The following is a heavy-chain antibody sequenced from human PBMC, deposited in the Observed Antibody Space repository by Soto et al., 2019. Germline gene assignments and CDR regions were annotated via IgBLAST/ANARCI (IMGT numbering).Heavy chain of an antibody. D-gene: IGHD4-17*01. CDR3: SREASGDYSGENWFDP. J-gene: IGHJ5*02. CDR1: GGAACRYS. V-gene: IGHV4-59*02. Sequence: LPLSCTVTGGAACRYSWSCFRLTAVKGLEWMGYIYNSGSTNYNPSLKSRVTISVDTSKNQFSLKLSSVTAADTAVYYCSREASGDYSGENWFDPWGRGTLVTVSS. CDR2: IYNSGST.